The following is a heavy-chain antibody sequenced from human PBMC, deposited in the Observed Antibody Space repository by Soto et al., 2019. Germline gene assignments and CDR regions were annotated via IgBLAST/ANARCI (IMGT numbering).Heavy chain of an antibody. CDR3: AGWGYGDY. J-gene: IGHJ4*02. Sequence: QVHLVQSGAEVKKPGASVKVSCKGSGYDFTTYGITWVRQAPGQGREWMAWISAHNGNTDYAQKLQGRVTVTRDTSTSTAYMELRSLRSDDTAAYYCAGWGYGDYWGQGALVTVSS. V-gene: IGHV1-18*01. CDR1: GYDFTTYG. D-gene: IGHD3-16*01. CDR2: ISAHNGNT.